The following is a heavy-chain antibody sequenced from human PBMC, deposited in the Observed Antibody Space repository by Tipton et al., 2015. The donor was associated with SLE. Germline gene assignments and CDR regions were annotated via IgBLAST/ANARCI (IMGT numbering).Heavy chain of an antibody. J-gene: IGHJ4*02. Sequence: TLSLTCAVYGGSFSGYYWSWIRQPPGKGLEWIGEINHSGSTNYNPSLKSRVTISVDTSKNQFSLKLSSVTAADTAVYYCARDRGVHVDTAMALDYWGQGTLVTVSS. V-gene: IGHV4-34*01. CDR1: GGSFSGYY. CDR3: ARDRGVHVDTAMALDY. CDR2: INHSGST. D-gene: IGHD5-18*01.